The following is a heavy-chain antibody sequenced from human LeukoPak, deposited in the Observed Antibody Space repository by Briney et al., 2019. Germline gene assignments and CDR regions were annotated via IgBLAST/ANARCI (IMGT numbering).Heavy chain of an antibody. CDR2: IYTSGST. CDR1: GGSISSYY. CDR3: VQGSVERGLLVDS. Sequence: PSETLSLTCTVSGGSISSYYWSWIRQPAGKGLEWIGRIYTSGSTNYNPSLKSRVTMSVDTSKNQFSLKVNSVTAADTAIYYCVQGSVERGLLVDSWGQGILVTVSS. D-gene: IGHD5/OR15-5a*01. J-gene: IGHJ4*02. V-gene: IGHV4-4*07.